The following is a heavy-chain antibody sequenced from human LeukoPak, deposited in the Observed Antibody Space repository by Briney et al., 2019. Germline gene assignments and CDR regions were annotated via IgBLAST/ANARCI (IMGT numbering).Heavy chain of an antibody. CDR1: GFTFSSYA. CDR2: IPDSGGGT. V-gene: IGHV3-23*01. Sequence: GGSLRLSCAASGFTFSSYAMSWVRQAPAKGLEWVSGIPDSGGGTYYTDSVKGRFTISRDNSKNTLYLQMDSLRGEDTAVYYCVKEVATIGVPVFDYWGQGTLVTVSS. J-gene: IGHJ4*02. D-gene: IGHD2-15*01. CDR3: VKEVATIGVPVFDY.